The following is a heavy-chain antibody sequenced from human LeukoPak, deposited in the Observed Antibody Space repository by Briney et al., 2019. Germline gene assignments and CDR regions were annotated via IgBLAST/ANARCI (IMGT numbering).Heavy chain of an antibody. Sequence: GGSLRLSCAASGFTFSSYNMNWVRQAPGKGLEWVSSITSGSSYIYYADSVKGRFTISRDNAKNSLYLQMNSLRAEDTAVYYCARDPYSGSYGNYYYYFMDVWGKGTTITISS. J-gene: IGHJ6*03. CDR1: GFTFSSYN. V-gene: IGHV3-21*01. D-gene: IGHD1-26*01. CDR2: ITSGSSYI. CDR3: ARDPYSGSYGNYYYYFMDV.